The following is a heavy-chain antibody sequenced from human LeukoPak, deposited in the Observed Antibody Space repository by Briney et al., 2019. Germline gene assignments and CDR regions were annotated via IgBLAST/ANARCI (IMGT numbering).Heavy chain of an antibody. V-gene: IGHV3-48*03. D-gene: IGHD2-15*01. CDR3: AKDYSGGPHFDF. J-gene: IGHJ4*02. CDR2: ISSSGNKI. CDR1: GFSFSRYE. Sequence: GGSLRLSCAASGFSFSRYEMNWVRQAPGKGLQWVSYISSSGNKIYYADSVKGRFTISRDNAKNSLYLHMNSLRAEDTAVYYCAKDYSGGPHFDFWGQGTLVTVSS.